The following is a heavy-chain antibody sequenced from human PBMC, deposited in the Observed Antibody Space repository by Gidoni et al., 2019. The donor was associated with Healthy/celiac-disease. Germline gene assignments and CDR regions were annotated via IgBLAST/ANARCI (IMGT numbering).Heavy chain of an antibody. D-gene: IGHD2-2*01. CDR3: TREPHEKSSRPTPQYGMDV. J-gene: IGHJ6*02. Sequence: EVQLVESGEAWVQPGGSLKLSCAPSGFTSVASPIHWVRQASGKGLEWVGRIRSKANSYATAYAASVKGRFTISRDDSKNTAYLQMNSLKTEDTAVYYCTREPHEKSSRPTPQYGMDVWGQGTTVTVSS. V-gene: IGHV3-73*01. CDR2: IRSKANSYAT. CDR1: GFTSVASP.